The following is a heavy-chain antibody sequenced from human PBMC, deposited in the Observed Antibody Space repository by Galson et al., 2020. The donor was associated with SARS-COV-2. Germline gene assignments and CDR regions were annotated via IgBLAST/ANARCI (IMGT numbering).Heavy chain of an antibody. J-gene: IGHJ4*02. CDR2: TYSRSRWYN. V-gene: IGHV6-1*01. CDR3: VRERGGNSYFDY. Sequence: SQTLSLTCAISGDSVSSNSVAWSWIRQSPSRGLEWLGRTYSRSRWYNDSAVSVRSRITINPDTSKNQFSLQLNSVTPEDTAVYYCVRERGGNSYFDYWGQGTLVTVSS. D-gene: IGHD2-21*02. CDR1: GDSVSSNSVA.